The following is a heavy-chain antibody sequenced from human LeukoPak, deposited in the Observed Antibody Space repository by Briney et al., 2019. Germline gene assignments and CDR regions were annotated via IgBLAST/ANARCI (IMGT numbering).Heavy chain of an antibody. J-gene: IGHJ3*02. D-gene: IGHD3-10*01. CDR2: IYSGGST. V-gene: IGHV3-53*01. CDR3: ARGWFGELSSAFDI. Sequence: GGSLRLSCAASGFTVSSNYMSWVRQAPGKGLEWVSLIYSGGSTSYADSVKGRFTFSRDNSKNTLYLQMNSLRAEDTAVYYCARGWFGELSSAFDIWGQGTLVTVSS. CDR1: GFTVSSNY.